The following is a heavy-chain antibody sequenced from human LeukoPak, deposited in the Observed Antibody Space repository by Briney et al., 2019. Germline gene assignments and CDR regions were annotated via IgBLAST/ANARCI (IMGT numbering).Heavy chain of an antibody. CDR1: GGSFSGYY. CDR2: INHSGST. J-gene: IGHJ4*02. CDR3: ARGRYGYSGYDLYY. V-gene: IGHV4-34*01. D-gene: IGHD5-12*01. Sequence: SETLSLTCAVYGGSFSGYYWSWFRQPPGKGLEWIGEINHSGSTNYNPSLKSRVTISVDTSKNQFSLKLSSVTAADTAVYYCARGRYGYSGYDLYYWGQGTLVTVSS.